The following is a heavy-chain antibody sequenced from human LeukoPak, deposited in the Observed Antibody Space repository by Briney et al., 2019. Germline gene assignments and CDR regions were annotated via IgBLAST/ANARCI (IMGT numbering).Heavy chain of an antibody. CDR2: ISSSSSYI. J-gene: IGHJ4*02. CDR3: ARDVSVAGTGFDY. Sequence: GGSLRLSCAASGFTSSSYGMNWVRQAPGKGLEWVSSISSSSSYIYYADSVRGRFTISRDNAKNSLYLQMNSLRAEDTAVCYCARDVSVAGTGFDYWGQGTLVTVSS. V-gene: IGHV3-21*01. CDR1: GFTSSSYG. D-gene: IGHD6-19*01.